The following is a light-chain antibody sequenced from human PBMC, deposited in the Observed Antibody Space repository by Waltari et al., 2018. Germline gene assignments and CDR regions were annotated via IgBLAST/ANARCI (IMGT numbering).Light chain of an antibody. J-gene: IGKJ2*01. V-gene: IGKV1-39*01. CDR1: QSIRNS. Sequence: IQMTQSPSSLSASVGDRVTITCRASQSIRNSLNWYQQKPGKAPKLLIYAASSLQTGVPSRFSGSGSGTDFTLAISSLQPEDFATYYCQQSYSAPDTFGQGTKLEIK. CDR2: AAS. CDR3: QQSYSAPDT.